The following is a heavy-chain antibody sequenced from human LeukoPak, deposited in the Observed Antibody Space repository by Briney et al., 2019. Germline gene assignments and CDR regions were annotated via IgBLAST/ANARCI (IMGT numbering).Heavy chain of an antibody. CDR1: EYTFTGYY. J-gene: IGHJ5*02. D-gene: IGHD3-10*01. Sequence: GASVKVSCKASEYTFTGYYMHWVRQAPGQGLEWMGWINPNSGGTNYAQKFQGRVTMTRDTSISTAYMELSRLRSDDTAFYYCARGYGSGSYYWFDPWGQGTLVTVSS. CDR2: INPNSGGT. V-gene: IGHV1-2*02. CDR3: ARGYGSGSYYWFDP.